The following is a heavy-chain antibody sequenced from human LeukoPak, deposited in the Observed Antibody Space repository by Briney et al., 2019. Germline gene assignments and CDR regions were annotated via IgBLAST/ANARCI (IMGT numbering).Heavy chain of an antibody. CDR2: ITGSGDST. Sequence: GGSLRLSCAASGFTFTGCAMSWVRQAPGKGLDWFSAITGSGDSTYYADSLKGRFTISRDNSKNTLYLQMNSLRAEDTAVYYCVKGSSTSRPYYFDYWGQGTLVTVSS. CDR1: GFTFTGCA. D-gene: IGHD3-10*01. J-gene: IGHJ4*02. CDR3: VKGSSTSRPYYFDY. V-gene: IGHV3-23*01.